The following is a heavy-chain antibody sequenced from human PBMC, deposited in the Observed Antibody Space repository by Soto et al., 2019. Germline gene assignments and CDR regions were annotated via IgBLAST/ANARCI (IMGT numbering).Heavy chain of an antibody. CDR3: ARTTAVPNTLRSRYFFDY. Sequence: SETLSLTCSVSGGSVSDKTYYWSWIRQPPGKRLEWIGYAYSSGPTNYNPSLKSRVTISVDLSKNRFSLRLSSVPTADTALYYCARTTAVPNTLRSRYFFDYWGQGTLGTVSS. V-gene: IGHV4-61*01. CDR2: AYSSGPT. J-gene: IGHJ4*02. D-gene: IGHD4-17*01. CDR1: GGSVSDKTYY.